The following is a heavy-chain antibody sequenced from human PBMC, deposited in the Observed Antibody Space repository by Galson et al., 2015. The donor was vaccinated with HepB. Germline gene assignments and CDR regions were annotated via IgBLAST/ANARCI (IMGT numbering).Heavy chain of an antibody. J-gene: IGHJ4*02. D-gene: IGHD6-13*01. V-gene: IGHV3-7*01. CDR3: ARVGSSWYSYFDY. CDR1: GLTFTTYL. CDR2: IKQDGSEK. Sequence: LRLSCAASGLTFTTYLMSWVRQAPGKGLEWVANIKQDGSEKYYVDSVKGRFTISRDNAKNSLYLHMESLRAEDTAVYYCARVGSSWYSYFDYWGQGTPVTVSS.